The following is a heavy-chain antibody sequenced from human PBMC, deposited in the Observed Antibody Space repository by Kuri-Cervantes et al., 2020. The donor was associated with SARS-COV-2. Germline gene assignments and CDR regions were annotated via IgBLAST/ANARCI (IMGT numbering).Heavy chain of an antibody. Sequence: ESLKISCAVYGGSFSGYYWSWIRQPPGKGLEWIGEINHSGSTNYNPSLKSRVTISVDTSKNQFSLKLSSVTAADTAVYYCARSVCSGGSCRLKGGPYYFDYWGQGTLVTDSS. V-gene: IGHV4-34*01. CDR1: GGSFSGYY. D-gene: IGHD2-15*01. CDR2: INHSGST. J-gene: IGHJ4*02. CDR3: ARSVCSGGSCRLKGGPYYFDY.